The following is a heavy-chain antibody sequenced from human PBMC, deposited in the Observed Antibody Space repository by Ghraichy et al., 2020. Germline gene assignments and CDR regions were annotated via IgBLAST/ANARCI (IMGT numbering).Heavy chain of an antibody. CDR3: AKGREWELLRGGYYFDY. Sequence: GSLRLSCAASGFTFSNYAMSWVRQAPGKGLEWVSAIGGSGGSTYYADSVKGRFTMSRDNSKNTLYLLMNSMRAEDTAVYYCAKGREWELLRGGYYFDYWGQGTLVTVSS. V-gene: IGHV3-23*01. CDR2: IGGSGGST. CDR1: GFTFSNYA. J-gene: IGHJ4*02. D-gene: IGHD1-26*01.